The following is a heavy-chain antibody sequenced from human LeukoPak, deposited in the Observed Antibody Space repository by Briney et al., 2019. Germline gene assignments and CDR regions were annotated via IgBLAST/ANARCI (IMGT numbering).Heavy chain of an antibody. D-gene: IGHD2-2*01. CDR2: IIPIFGTA. CDR3: ASNIVVVGNWFDP. J-gene: IGHJ5*02. CDR1: RGTFSSYA. Sequence: ASVKVSCKASRGTFSSYAISWVRQAPGQGLEWMGGIIPIFGTADYAQKFQGRVTITADESTSTAYMELSSLRSEDTAVYYCASNIVVVGNWFDPWGQGTLVTVSS. V-gene: IGHV1-69*13.